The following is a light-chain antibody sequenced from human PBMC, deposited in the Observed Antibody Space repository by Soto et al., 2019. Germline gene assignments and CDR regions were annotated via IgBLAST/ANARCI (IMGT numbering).Light chain of an antibody. CDR3: QQYTDWPPT. J-gene: IGKJ1*01. Sequence: IGLTQSAGTLSLSQGERATLSCRASQSVSNNYLAWYQQKPGQAPRLLIYGASNRATGMPARFSGSGSGTEFTLTISSLQSEDFAVYYCQQYTDWPPTFGQRTKVDI. V-gene: IGKV3-15*01. CDR1: QSVSNN. CDR2: GAS.